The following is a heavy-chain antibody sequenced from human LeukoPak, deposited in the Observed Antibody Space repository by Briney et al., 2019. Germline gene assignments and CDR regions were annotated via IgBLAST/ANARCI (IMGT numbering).Heavy chain of an antibody. J-gene: IGHJ5*02. V-gene: IGHV3-73*01. CDR3: TRHGNGLGTA. CDR2: IRSKANSYAT. D-gene: IGHD1-26*01. Sequence: GGSLRLSCAASGFTFSGSAMHWVRQASGEGLEWVGRIRSKANSYATAYAASVKGRLTISRDDSKNTAYLQMNSLKTEDTAVYYCTRHGNGLGTAWGQGTLVTVSS. CDR1: GFTFSGSA.